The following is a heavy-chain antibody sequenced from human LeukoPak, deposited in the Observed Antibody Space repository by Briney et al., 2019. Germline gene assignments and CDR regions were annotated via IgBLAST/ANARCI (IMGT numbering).Heavy chain of an antibody. D-gene: IGHD3-22*01. CDR1: GFTSSSYS. V-gene: IGHV3-21*01. CDR3: ARDYGYYDSSGYWY. Sequence: GGSLRLSCAASGFTSSSYSMNWVRQAPGKGLEWVSSISSSSSYIYYADSVKGRFTISRDNAENSLYLQMNSMRAEDTAVYYCARDYGYYDSSGYWYWGQGTLVTVSS. J-gene: IGHJ4*02. CDR2: ISSSSSYI.